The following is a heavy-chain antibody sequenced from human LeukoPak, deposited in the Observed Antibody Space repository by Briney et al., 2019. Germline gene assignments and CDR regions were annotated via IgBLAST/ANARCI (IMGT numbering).Heavy chain of an antibody. V-gene: IGHV3-23*01. CDR2: ISGSGGST. Sequence: PGGSLRLSCAASGFTFSSYAMSWVRQAPGKGLEWVSAISGSGGSTYYADSVKGRFTISRDNSKNTLYLQMNSLRAEDTAVYYCAKVVEYYYDSSARAHFGYWGQGTLVTVSS. CDR3: AKVVEYYYDSSARAHFGY. D-gene: IGHD3-22*01. CDR1: GFTFSSYA. J-gene: IGHJ4*02.